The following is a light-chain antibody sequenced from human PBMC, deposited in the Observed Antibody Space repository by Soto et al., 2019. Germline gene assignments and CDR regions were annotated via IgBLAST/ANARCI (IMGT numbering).Light chain of an antibody. CDR1: SRNVGGYEY. V-gene: IGLV2-11*01. J-gene: IGLJ1*01. Sequence: QSALTQPRSVSGSPGQSVTISCTGASRNVGGYEYVSWYQHHAGKVPKLMIYDVSKRPSGVPDRFSGSKSGNTASLPISGLQAEDEADYYCCSYAGTYTYVFGTGTKVTVL. CDR2: DVS. CDR3: CSYAGTYTYV.